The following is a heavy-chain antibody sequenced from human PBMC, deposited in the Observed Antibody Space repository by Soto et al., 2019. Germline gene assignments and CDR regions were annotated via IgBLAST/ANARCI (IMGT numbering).Heavy chain of an antibody. V-gene: IGHV3-11*05. CDR2: ISGSSHDI. Sequence: QVQLVESGGGLVNPGGSLRLSCTAPGFSISVSYMNWIRQTPGKGLEWLSYISGSSHDINYPDSVKGRFTISRDNAKNSLYLQMNSLRVEDTAVYYCVRGARVAGSWGQGTLVTVSS. J-gene: IGHJ5*02. CDR1: GFSISVSY. CDR3: VRGARVAGS. D-gene: IGHD6-19*01.